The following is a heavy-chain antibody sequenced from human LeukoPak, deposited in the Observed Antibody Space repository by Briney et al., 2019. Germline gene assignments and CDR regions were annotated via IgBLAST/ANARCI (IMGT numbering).Heavy chain of an antibody. V-gene: IGHV3-49*03. J-gene: IGHJ4*02. Sequence: GGSLRLSCTASGFTFGDYAMSWFRQAPGKGLEWVGFIRSKAYGGTTEYAASVKGRFTISRDDSKSIAYLQMNSLKTEDTAVYYCTTEIGTITIFGVASRGYWGQGTLVTVSS. CDR3: TTEIGTITIFGVASRGY. D-gene: IGHD3-3*01. CDR2: IRSKAYGGTT. CDR1: GFTFGDYA.